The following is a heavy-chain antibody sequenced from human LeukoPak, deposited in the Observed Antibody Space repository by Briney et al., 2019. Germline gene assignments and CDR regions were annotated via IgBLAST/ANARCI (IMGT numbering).Heavy chain of an antibody. V-gene: IGHV3-11*06. CDR1: GFTFNDYY. CDR3: VRDDGDV. Sequence: GGSLRLSCAASGFTFNDYYMSWIRQAPGKGLEWLSYINIGGTNTHYADSVKDRVTISRDNAKNSLDLQINSLTVEDTAIYYCVRDDGDVWGKGTTVTVSS. CDR2: INIGGTNT. J-gene: IGHJ6*04.